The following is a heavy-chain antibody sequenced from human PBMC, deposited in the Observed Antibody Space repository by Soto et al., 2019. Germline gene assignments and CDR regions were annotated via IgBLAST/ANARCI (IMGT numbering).Heavy chain of an antibody. CDR2: ISSSSSTI. CDR3: ARAAYSGSYYDWFEP. D-gene: IGHD1-26*01. Sequence: PGGSLRLSCAASGFTFSSYSMNWVRQAPGKGLEWVSYISSSSSTIYYADSVKGRFTISRDNAKNSLYLQMNSLRDEDTAVYYCARAAYSGSYYDWFEPWGQGTLVTVSS. V-gene: IGHV3-48*02. CDR1: GFTFSSYS. J-gene: IGHJ5*02.